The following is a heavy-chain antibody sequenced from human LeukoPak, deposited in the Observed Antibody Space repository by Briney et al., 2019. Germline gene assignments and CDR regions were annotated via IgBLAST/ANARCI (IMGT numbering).Heavy chain of an antibody. CDR1: GGSFSGYY. CDR3: ARARSGYDFWSGYYNDY. V-gene: IGHV4-34*01. D-gene: IGHD3-3*01. CDR2: INHSGST. J-gene: IGHJ4*02. Sequence: SETLSLTCAVYGGSFSGYYWSWIRQPPGKGLEWIGEINHSGSTNYNPSLKSRVTISVDTSKNQFSLKLSSVTAADTAVYYCARARSGYDFWSGYYNDYWGRGTLVTVSS.